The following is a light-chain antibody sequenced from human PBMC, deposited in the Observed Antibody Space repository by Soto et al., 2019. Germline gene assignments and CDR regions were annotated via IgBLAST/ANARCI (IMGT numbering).Light chain of an antibody. CDR1: TSDIDNYDS. Sequence: QSALTQPPSVSGSPGQSVTISCTGTTSDIDNYDSVSWYQQAPGTAPKLIIYDVNNRPSGAPDRFSGSTSGNTASLTISRLQAEDDTDYFCSLYTSHGSLIFGPGTKVTVL. J-gene: IGLJ2*01. CDR3: SLYTSHGSLI. CDR2: DVN. V-gene: IGLV2-18*01.